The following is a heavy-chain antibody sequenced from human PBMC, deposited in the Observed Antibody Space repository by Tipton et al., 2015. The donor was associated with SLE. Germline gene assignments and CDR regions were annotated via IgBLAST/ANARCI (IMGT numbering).Heavy chain of an antibody. D-gene: IGHD3-3*01. V-gene: IGHV4-34*01. J-gene: IGHJ4*02. CDR3: ARVFLGWFPPTFDY. CDR1: GDSISSYY. CDR2: INHKGNT. Sequence: TLSLTCTVSGDSISSYYWSWIRQTPGKGLEWIGEINHKGNTNYNPPLKSRVIISVDTSKQQFSLKLSSVTAADTALYYCARVFLGWFPPTFDYWGQGMLVTVAS.